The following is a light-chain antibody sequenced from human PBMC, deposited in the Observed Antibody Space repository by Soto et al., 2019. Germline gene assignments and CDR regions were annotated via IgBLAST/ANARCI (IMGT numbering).Light chain of an antibody. V-gene: IGLV2-14*01. CDR1: SSDVGAYGY. CDR3: SSYRSRSTLLYV. J-gene: IGLJ1*01. CDR2: EVS. Sequence: QSALTQPASVSGSPGQSITISCTGTSSDVGAYGYVSWYQQHPGKAPKLMIYEVSYRPSGVSNRFSGSKSGNAASLTISGLQAEDEADYYCSSYRSRSTLLYVFGTGTKVTVL.